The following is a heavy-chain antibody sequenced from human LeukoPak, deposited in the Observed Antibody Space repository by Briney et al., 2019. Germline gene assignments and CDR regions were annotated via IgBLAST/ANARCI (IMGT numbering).Heavy chain of an antibody. V-gene: IGHV1-58*02. CDR2: IVVGSGNT. CDR1: RFTFISSG. D-gene: IGHD5-18*01. J-gene: IGHJ3*02. Sequence: TSVKVSCKASRFTFISSGMQRVRQARGPSREWIGWIVVGSGNTNYAQKFQERVTITRDMSTSTAYMELSSLRSEDTAVYYCAAPRRGTHTLMDRRDAFDIRGQGTMVTVSS. CDR3: AAPRRGTHTLMDRRDAFDI.